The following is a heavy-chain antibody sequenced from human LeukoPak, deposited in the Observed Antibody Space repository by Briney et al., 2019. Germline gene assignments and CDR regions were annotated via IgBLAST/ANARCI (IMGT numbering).Heavy chain of an antibody. Sequence: GGSLRLSCAASGFTVSSNYMSWVRQAPGKGLEWVSVIYSGGSTYYADSVKGRFTISRDNSKNTLYLQRNSLRAEDTAVYYCARDADYGVYDYWGQGTLVTVSS. CDR2: IYSGGST. J-gene: IGHJ4*02. V-gene: IGHV3-53*01. CDR3: ARDADYGVYDY. D-gene: IGHD4-17*01. CDR1: GFTVSSNY.